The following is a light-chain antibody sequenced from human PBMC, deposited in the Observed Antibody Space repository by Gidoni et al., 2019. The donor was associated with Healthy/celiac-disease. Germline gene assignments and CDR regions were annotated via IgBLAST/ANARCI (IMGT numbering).Light chain of an antibody. CDR2: QDS. V-gene: IGLV3-1*01. CDR3: QAWDSSTVV. Sequence: SYELTQLPPVSAAPGQTASITCSGDKLGDKYACWYQQKPGQSPVLVIYQDSKRPSGIPERFSGSNTGNTATLTISGTQAMDEADYYCQAWDSSTVVFGGGTKLTVL. J-gene: IGLJ2*01. CDR1: KLGDKY.